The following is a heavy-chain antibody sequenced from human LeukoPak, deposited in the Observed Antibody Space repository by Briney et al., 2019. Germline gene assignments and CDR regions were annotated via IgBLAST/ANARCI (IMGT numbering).Heavy chain of an antibody. CDR1: GYTLTELS. CDR3: ATDGDYYDTFDI. Sequence: ASVKVSCKVSGYTLTELSMHWVRQAPGKGLEWMGGFDPEDGETIYAQKFQGRVTMTEDTSTDTAYMELSSLRSEDTAVYYCATDGDYYDTFDIWGQGTMVTVCS. V-gene: IGHV1-24*01. D-gene: IGHD3-10*01. J-gene: IGHJ3*02. CDR2: FDPEDGET.